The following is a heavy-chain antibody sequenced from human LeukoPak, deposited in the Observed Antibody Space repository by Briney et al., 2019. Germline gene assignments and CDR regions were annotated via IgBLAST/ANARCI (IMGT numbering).Heavy chain of an antibody. V-gene: IGHV3-30*18. CDR2: ISYDGSNK. D-gene: IGHD6-19*01. Sequence: GGSLRLSCAASGVTFSSNGMHWVRQAPGKGLEWVAAISYDGSNKYYADSVKGRFTISRDNSRNTMYLQMNSLRAEDTAVYYCAKDLSCIAVAGTGCDYWGQGTLVTVSS. CDR1: GVTFSSNG. J-gene: IGHJ4*02. CDR3: AKDLSCIAVAGTGCDY.